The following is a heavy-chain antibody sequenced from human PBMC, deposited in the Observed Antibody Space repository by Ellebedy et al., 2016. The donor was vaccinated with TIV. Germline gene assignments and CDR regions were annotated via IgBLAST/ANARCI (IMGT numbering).Heavy chain of an antibody. Sequence: GGSLRLXXTASGFTFSSYAMRWVRQAPGKGLEWVSSISGSGGSTYYTDSVKGRFTISRDNSKNTLSLQMNSLRAEDTAIYYCAKGGLYYYGLGPYGMNVWGQGTTVTVSS. CDR2: ISGSGGST. CDR1: GFTFSSYA. J-gene: IGHJ6*02. CDR3: AKGGLYYYGLGPYGMNV. D-gene: IGHD3-10*01. V-gene: IGHV3-23*01.